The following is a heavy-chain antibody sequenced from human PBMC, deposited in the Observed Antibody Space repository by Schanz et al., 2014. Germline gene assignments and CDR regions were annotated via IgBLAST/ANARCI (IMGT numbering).Heavy chain of an antibody. Sequence: QVQLVQSGAEVKKPGASVKVSCKASGYNITSNDVTWVRQATGQGLEWMGRIIPVLAIADYAQKFQGRVTITADKSTSTAYMDLRSLTSEDTAVHYCARGRGFYDYWGQGTLVTVSS. J-gene: IGHJ4*02. CDR1: GYNITSND. CDR3: ARGRGFYDY. D-gene: IGHD3-10*01. V-gene: IGHV1-69*04. CDR2: IIPVLAIA.